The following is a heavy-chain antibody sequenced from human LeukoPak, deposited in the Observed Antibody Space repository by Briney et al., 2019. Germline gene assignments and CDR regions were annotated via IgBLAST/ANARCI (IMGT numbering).Heavy chain of an antibody. J-gene: IGHJ4*02. Sequence: GGSPRLSCAASGFTFSSYGMHWVRQAPGKGLEWVAFIRYDGSNKYYADSVKGRFTISRDNAKNSLYLQMNSLRAEDTAVYYCARDYGGSSPFDYWGQGTLVTVSS. CDR1: GFTFSSYG. D-gene: IGHD4-23*01. CDR3: ARDYGGSSPFDY. CDR2: IRYDGSNK. V-gene: IGHV3-30*02.